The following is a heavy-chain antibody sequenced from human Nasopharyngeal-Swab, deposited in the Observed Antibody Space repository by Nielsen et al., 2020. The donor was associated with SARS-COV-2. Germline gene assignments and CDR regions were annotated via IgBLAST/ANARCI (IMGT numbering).Heavy chain of an antibody. J-gene: IGHJ4*02. V-gene: IGHV3-7*01. CDR1: GFTFTNHW. Sequence: GESLKISCAASGFTFTNHWMSWVRQAPGKGLEWLANINQAGSVQQYVDSVKGRFFISRDNTEKTLFLQMNSLTVGDTAVYYCVRNGEALDFWGQGTMVTVSS. CDR3: VRNGEALDF. D-gene: IGHD2-8*01. CDR2: INQAGSVQ.